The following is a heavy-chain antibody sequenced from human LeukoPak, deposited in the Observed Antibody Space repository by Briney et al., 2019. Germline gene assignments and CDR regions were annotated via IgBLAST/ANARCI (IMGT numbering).Heavy chain of an antibody. D-gene: IGHD3-10*01. CDR2: IQSKTDGGTT. J-gene: IGHJ4*02. CDR3: TTDPQDYYGSGSYYPFDY. Sequence: GGSLRLSCAASGFTFSNAWMSWVRQAPGKGLEWVGRIQSKTDGGTTDYAAPVKGRFTISSDDSKNTLYLQMNSLKTEDTAVYYCTTDPQDYYGSGSYYPFDYWGQGTLVTVSS. V-gene: IGHV3-15*01. CDR1: GFTFSNAW.